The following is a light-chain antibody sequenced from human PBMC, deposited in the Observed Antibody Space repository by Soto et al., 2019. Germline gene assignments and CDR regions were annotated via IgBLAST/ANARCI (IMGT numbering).Light chain of an antibody. Sequence: EIVLTQSQGTLLVSPGERVTLSCRASQGVSSNYLAWYQQRPGQAPRLLIFGASYRATGIPDRFSGSGSGTDFTVTISRLEPEDFAVYYCQQYSNSPLEFTFGPGTKVDTK. CDR1: QGVSSNY. J-gene: IGKJ3*01. CDR2: GAS. CDR3: QQYSNSPLEFT. V-gene: IGKV3-20*01.